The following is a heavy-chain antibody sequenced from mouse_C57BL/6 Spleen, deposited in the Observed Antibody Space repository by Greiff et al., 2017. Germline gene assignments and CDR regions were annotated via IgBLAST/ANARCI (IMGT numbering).Heavy chain of an antibody. J-gene: IGHJ3*01. CDR3: ARCDCDGEFDY. V-gene: IGHV3-8*01. CDR1: GYSITSDY. CDR2: ISYSGCT. Sequence: EVQLLQSGPGLAKPSQTLSLTCSVTGYSITSDYWTWIRKFPGNKLEYMGYISYSGCTYYNPSLKSRIAITRDTSKNQCYLQLNSVTTEDTATYYCARCDCDGEFDYWGTGTLVTVSA. D-gene: IGHD2-4*01.